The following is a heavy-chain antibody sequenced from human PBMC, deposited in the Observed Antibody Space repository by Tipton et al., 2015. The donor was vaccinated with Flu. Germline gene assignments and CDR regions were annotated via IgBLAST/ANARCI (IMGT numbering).Heavy chain of an antibody. D-gene: IGHD4-11*01. CDR2: IIPILGIA. J-gene: IGHJ3*02. V-gene: IGHV1-69*09. CDR1: GGTFSSYA. CDR3: ARWSNYEAFDI. Sequence: QLVQPGAEVKKPGSSVKVSCKASGGTFSSYAISWVRQAPGQGLEWMGRIIPILGIANYAQKFQGRVTITADKSTSTAYMELSSLRSEDTAVYYWARWSNYEAFDIWGQGTMVTVSS.